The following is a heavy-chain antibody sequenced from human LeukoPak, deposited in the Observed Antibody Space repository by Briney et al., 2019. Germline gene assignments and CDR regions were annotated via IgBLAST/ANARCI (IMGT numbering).Heavy chain of an antibody. CDR3: ARVPITMARGAKLMGLYYYYMDV. V-gene: IGHV1-69*05. Sequence: SVKVSCKASGGTFSSYAISWVRQAPGQGLEWMGGVIPIFGTANYAQKSQGRVTITTDESTSTAYMELSSLRSEDTAVYYCARVPITMARGAKLMGLYYYYMDVWGKGTTVTVSS. CDR2: VIPIFGTA. J-gene: IGHJ6*03. D-gene: IGHD3-10*01. CDR1: GGTFSSYA.